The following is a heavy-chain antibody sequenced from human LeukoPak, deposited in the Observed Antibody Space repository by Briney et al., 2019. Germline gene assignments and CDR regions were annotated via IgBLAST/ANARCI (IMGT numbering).Heavy chain of an antibody. CDR1: GFTFDNYA. CDR2: ISGSGYTT. V-gene: IGHV3-23*01. CDR3: TRCPSNTSCYGILLDY. D-gene: IGHD2-2*01. Sequence: GGSLRLSCAASGFTFDNYAMTWVRQAPGRGLEWISTISGSGYTTYYADSVKGRFTISRDNSKDTLSLQMNSLTAQDTAVYYCTRCPSNTSCYGILLDYWGQGTLVTVCS. J-gene: IGHJ4*02.